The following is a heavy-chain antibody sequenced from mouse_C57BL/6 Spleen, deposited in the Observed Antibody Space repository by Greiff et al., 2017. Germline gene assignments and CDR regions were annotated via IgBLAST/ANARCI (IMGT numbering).Heavy chain of an antibody. CDR3: ARIYYDYHYFDY. Sequence: QVQLKQPGAELVKPGASVKLSCKASGYTFTSYWMHWVKQRPGQGLEWIGMIHPNSGSTNYNEKFKSKATLTVDKSSSTAYMQLSSLTSEDSAVYYCARIYYDYHYFDYWGQGTTLTVSS. V-gene: IGHV1-64*01. CDR1: GYTFTSYW. J-gene: IGHJ2*01. CDR2: IHPNSGST. D-gene: IGHD2-4*01.